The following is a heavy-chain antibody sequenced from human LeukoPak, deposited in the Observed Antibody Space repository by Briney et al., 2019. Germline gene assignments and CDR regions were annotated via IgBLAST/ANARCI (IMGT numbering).Heavy chain of an antibody. CDR2: IGGSGGNT. V-gene: IGHV3-23*01. J-gene: IGHJ4*02. CDR1: GFTFSSYA. D-gene: IGHD6-6*01. Sequence: GGSLRLSCAPSGFTFSSYAMSWVRQAPGMGLEWLSAIGGSGGNTYYADSVKGRFTISRDNSQNTLSLQMNSLRAEDTAVYFCAKAGYRGSSVNYFDYWGQGTLVTVSS. CDR3: AKAGYRGSSVNYFDY.